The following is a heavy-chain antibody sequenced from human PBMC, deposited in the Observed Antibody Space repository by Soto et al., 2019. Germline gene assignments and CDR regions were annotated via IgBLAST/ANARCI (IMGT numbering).Heavy chain of an antibody. Sequence: GASVKVSCKASGYTFTSYYMHWVLQAPGQGLEWMGIINPSGGSTSYAQKFQGRVTMTRDTSTSTVYMELSSLRSEDTAVYYCAREGLSEMATIKYNWFDPWGQGTLVTAPQ. CDR1: GYTFTSYY. J-gene: IGHJ5*02. CDR2: INPSGGST. V-gene: IGHV1-46*01. CDR3: AREGLSEMATIKYNWFDP. D-gene: IGHD5-12*01.